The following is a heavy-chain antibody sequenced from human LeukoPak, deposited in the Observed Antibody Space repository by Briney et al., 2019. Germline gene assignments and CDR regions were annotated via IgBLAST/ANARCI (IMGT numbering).Heavy chain of an antibody. V-gene: IGHV4-34*01. CDR3: ARIGAHYYYYYMDV. CDR2: IKSSGST. Sequence: SETLSLTCAVFGESFGNYYWTWLRQPPGKGLEWIGEIKSSGSTNYNPSLKSRATISVDLSKSQFSLKLTAVTDADTAVYYCARIGAHYYYYYMDVWAKGTTVTVS. D-gene: IGHD1-26*01. J-gene: IGHJ6*03. CDR1: GESFGNYY.